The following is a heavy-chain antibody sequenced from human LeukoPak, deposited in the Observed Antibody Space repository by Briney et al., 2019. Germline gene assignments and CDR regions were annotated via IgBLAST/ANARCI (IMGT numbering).Heavy chain of an antibody. CDR3: ARAPSPPYYDFSSGGWFDP. J-gene: IGHJ5*02. CDR1: GGSISSGSYY. CDR2: IYTSGST. V-gene: IGHV4-61*02. Sequence: SQTLSLTCTVSGGSISSGSYYWSWIRQPAGKGLEWIGRIYTSGSTNYNPSLKSRVTISVDTSKNQFSLKLSSVTAADTAVYYCARAPSPPYYDFSSGGWFDPWGQGTLVTVSS. D-gene: IGHD3-3*01.